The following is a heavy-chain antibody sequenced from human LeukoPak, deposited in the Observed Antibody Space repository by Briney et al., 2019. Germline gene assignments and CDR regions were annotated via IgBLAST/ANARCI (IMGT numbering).Heavy chain of an antibody. CDR3: ARGHYGSGSWTSDY. V-gene: IGHV3-11*01. D-gene: IGHD3-10*01. J-gene: IGHJ4*02. CDR2: ISSSGSTI. Sequence: GGSLRLSCAASGFTFTNTWMNWVRQAPGKGLEWVSYISSSGSTIYYADSVKGRFTISRDNAKNSLYLQMNSLRAEDTAVYYCARGHYGSGSWTSDYWGQGTLVTVSS. CDR1: GFTFTNTW.